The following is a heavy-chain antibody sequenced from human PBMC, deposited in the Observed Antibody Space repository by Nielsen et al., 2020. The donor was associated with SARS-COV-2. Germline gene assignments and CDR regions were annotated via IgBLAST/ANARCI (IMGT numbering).Heavy chain of an antibody. CDR2: ISYDGSNK. CDR3: AKVGRYCSSTSCPNYYYYYYMDV. Sequence: GESLKISCAASGFTFSSYGMHWVRQAPGKGLEWVAVISYDGSNKYYADSVKGRFTISRDNSKNTLYLQMNSLRAEDTAVYYCAKVGRYCSSTSCPNYYYYYYMDVWGKGTTVTVSS. V-gene: IGHV3-30*18. D-gene: IGHD2-2*01. CDR1: GFTFSSYG. J-gene: IGHJ6*03.